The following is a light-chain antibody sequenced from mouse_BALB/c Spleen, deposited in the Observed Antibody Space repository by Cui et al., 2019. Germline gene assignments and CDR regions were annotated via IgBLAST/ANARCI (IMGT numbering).Light chain of an antibody. V-gene: IGKV4-59*01. CDR3: QQWSSNPPT. J-gene: IGKJ4*01. CDR2: DTS. Sequence: QIVLTQSPAIMSASPGEKVTMTCSASSSASYMHWYQQKSGTSPKRWIYDTSKLASGVPARFSGSGSGTSYSLTISSMEAEDAATYYCQQWSSNPPTFGSGTKLEIK. CDR1: SSASY.